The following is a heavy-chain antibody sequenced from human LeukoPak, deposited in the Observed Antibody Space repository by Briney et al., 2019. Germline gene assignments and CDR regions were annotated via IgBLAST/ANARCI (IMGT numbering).Heavy chain of an antibody. CDR1: GYSFTSYW. D-gene: IGHD3-10*01. CDR2: IYPADSDI. V-gene: IGHV5-51*01. CDR3: ARQDGVLNWFDP. J-gene: IGHJ5*02. Sequence: GESLKISCKGSGYSFTSYWIGWVRQMPGKGLEWMGIIYPADSDIRYSPSFQGQVTISADKSISTAYLQWSSLKASDTAICYCARQDGVLNWFDPWGQGTLVTVSS.